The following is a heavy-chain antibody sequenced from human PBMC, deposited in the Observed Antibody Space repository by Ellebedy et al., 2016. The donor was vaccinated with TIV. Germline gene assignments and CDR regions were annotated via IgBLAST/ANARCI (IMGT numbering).Heavy chain of an antibody. CDR3: ARDSMVRGVY. CDR2: ISSSSSTI. V-gene: IGHV3-48*04. D-gene: IGHD3-10*01. J-gene: IGHJ4*02. CDR1: GFTFSSYS. Sequence: GESLKISXAASGFTFSSYSMNWVRQAPGKGLEWVSYISSSSSTIYYADSVKGRFTISRDNAKNSLYLQMNSLRAEDTAVYYCARDSMVRGVYWGQGTLVTVSS.